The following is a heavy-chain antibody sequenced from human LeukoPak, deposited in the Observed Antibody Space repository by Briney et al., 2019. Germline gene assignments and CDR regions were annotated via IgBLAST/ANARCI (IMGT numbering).Heavy chain of an antibody. CDR1: GYTFTSYG. V-gene: IGHV1-18*01. D-gene: IGHD4-17*01. CDR3: ARDSNGENGDGNWFDP. J-gene: IGHJ5*02. Sequence: ASVKVSCKASGYTFTSYGISWVRQAPGQGLEWMGWISAYNGNTNYAQKLQGRVTMTTDTSTSTAYMELRSLRSDDTAVYYCARDSNGENGDGNWFDPWGQGTLVTVSS. CDR2: ISAYNGNT.